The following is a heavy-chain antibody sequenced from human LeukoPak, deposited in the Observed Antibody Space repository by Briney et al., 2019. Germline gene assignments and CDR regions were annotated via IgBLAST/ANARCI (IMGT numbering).Heavy chain of an antibody. D-gene: IGHD6-19*01. CDR2: ISSSSSYR. Sequence: GGSLRLSCAASGFTFSSYGMHWVRQAPGKGLEWVSSISSSSSYRYYADSVKGRFTISRDNAKNSLYLQMNSLRPEDTAVYFCAKGSKAVLFTRDHYMDVWGKGTTVTISS. CDR1: GFTFSSYG. V-gene: IGHV3-21*01. J-gene: IGHJ6*03. CDR3: AKGSKAVLFTRDHYMDV.